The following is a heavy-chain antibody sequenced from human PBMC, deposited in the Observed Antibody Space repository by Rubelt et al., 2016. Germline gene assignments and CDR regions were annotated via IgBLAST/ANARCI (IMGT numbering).Heavy chain of an antibody. V-gene: IGHV1-2*06. CDR2: INPNSGAT. D-gene: IGHD3-10*01. CDR3: ARPTKIGELWEFDP. CDR1: GYTFTGYY. J-gene: IGHJ5*02. Sequence: QVQLVQSGAEVKKPGASVKVSCKASGYTFTGYYMHWVRQAPGQGLKWMGRINPNSGATNYAQDFQGRVTRTRDTSISTAYMEVTSLRSDDTAVYYCARPTKIGELWEFDPWGQGTLVTVSS.